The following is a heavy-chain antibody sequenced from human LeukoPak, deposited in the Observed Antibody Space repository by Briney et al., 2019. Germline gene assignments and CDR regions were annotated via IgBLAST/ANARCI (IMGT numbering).Heavy chain of an antibody. D-gene: IGHD1-14*01. Sequence: ASVKVSCKASGYTFTGYYMHWVRQAPGQGLEWMGWINPNSGGTNYAQKFQGRVTMTRDTSISTAYMELSRLRSDDTAVYYCARVPYIISPYQPRIDYWGQGTLVTVSS. CDR3: ARVPYIISPYQPRIDY. V-gene: IGHV1-2*02. CDR2: INPNSGGT. J-gene: IGHJ4*02. CDR1: GYTFTGYY.